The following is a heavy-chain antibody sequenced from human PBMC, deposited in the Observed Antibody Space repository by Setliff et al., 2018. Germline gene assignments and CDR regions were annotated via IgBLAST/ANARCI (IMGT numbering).Heavy chain of an antibody. CDR1: GFTLSDDW. CDR3: AKGGSTSCYTEADS. CDR2: IKRDGSSA. D-gene: IGHD2-2*02. V-gene: IGHV3-74*01. J-gene: IGHJ4*02. Sequence: GGSLRLSCAASGFTLSDDWMYWVRQAPGKGLMWVSRIKRDGSSASYADSVKGRFTISRDNSKNTLYLQLLSLRAEDTAGDYGAKGGSTSCYTEADSWGQGTLVTVSS.